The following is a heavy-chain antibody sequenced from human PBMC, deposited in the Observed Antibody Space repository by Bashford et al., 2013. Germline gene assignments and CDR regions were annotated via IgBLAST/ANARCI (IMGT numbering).Heavy chain of an antibody. Sequence: SVKVSCKASGYTFTSYGISWVRQAPGQGLEWMGGIIPIFGTANYAQKFQGRVTITADESTSTAYMELSRLRSDDTAVYYCAREMTTVTTQDYYYGMDVWGQGTTVTVSS. D-gene: IGHD4-17*01. V-gene: IGHV1-69*13. CDR1: GYTFTSYG. J-gene: IGHJ6*02. CDR3: AREMTTVTTQDYYYGMDV. CDR2: IIPIFGTA.